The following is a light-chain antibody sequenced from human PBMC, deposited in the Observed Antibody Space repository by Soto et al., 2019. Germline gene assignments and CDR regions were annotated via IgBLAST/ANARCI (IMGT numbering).Light chain of an antibody. J-gene: IGLJ1*01. CDR1: SSDVGSFDS. V-gene: IGLV2-14*01. CDR2: DVS. CDR3: SSFTTSSTLV. Sequence: QSVLTQPASVSGSPGQPITISCTGTSSDVGSFDSVAWYQHNPGKAPKLMIYDVSNRPSGVSSRFSGSKSGNTASLSISGLQTEDEANYYCSSFTTSSTLVFETRTKVAVL.